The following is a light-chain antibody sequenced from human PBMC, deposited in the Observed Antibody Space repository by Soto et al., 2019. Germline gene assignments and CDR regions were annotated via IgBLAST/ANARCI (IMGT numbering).Light chain of an antibody. V-gene: IGKV1-27*01. Sequence: DIQMTQSPSSLSASVGDRVTITCRASQGISKSLAWYQQKPGKVPQLLIYTASTLQSGVPSRSIGSVSGTDFTLTISSLQPEDVAVYYCQKYNSAPFSFGPGTRVEVK. CDR1: QGISKS. CDR3: QKYNSAPFS. CDR2: TAS. J-gene: IGKJ3*01.